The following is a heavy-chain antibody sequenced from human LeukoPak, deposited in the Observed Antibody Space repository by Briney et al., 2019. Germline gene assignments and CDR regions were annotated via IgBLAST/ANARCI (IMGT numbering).Heavy chain of an antibody. CDR1: GGTFSSYA. CDR2: IIPIFGTA. J-gene: IGHJ6*02. V-gene: IGHV1-69*13. CDR3: ATSSHYDFWSGLRFQYYYGMDV. D-gene: IGHD3-3*01. Sequence: AASVNVSCKASGGTFSSYAISWVRQAPGQGLEWMGGIIPIFGTANYAQKFQGRVTITADESTSTAYMELSSLRSEDTAVYYCATSSHYDFWSGLRFQYYYGMDVWGQGTTVTVSS.